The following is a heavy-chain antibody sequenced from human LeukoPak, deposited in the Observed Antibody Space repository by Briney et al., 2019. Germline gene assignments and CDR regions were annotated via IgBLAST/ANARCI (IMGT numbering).Heavy chain of an antibody. Sequence: ASVKVSCKASGGTFSSYAISWVRQAPGQGLEWMGIINPSGGSTSYAQKFQGRVTMTRDTSTSTVYMELSSLRSEDTAVYYCARVGGYSLEDYYFDYWGQGTLVTVSS. CDR3: ARVGGYSLEDYYFDY. CDR2: INPSGGST. J-gene: IGHJ4*02. D-gene: IGHD5-18*01. CDR1: GGTFSSYA. V-gene: IGHV1-46*01.